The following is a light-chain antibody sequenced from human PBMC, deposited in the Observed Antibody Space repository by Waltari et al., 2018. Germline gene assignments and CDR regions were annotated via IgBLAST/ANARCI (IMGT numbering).Light chain of an antibody. V-gene: IGLV2-14*01. CDR1: NSDIGAYDY. Sequence: QSALTQPASVSGSPGQSITISCTGTNSDIGAYDYVSWYQQHPGNAPKLIIYEVTHRPSGFSRRFSGSKSGNTASLTISGLQAEDEADYYCSSYTTTTTLVDVVFGGGTKLTVL. CDR2: EVT. J-gene: IGLJ2*01. CDR3: SSYTTTTTLVDVV.